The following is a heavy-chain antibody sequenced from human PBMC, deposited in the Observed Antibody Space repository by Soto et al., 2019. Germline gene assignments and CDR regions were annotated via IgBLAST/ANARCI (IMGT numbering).Heavy chain of an antibody. Sequence: GGSLRLSCAASGFTFSSYSMNWVRQAPGEGLEWVSYISSSSSTIYYADSVKGRFTISRDNAKNSLYLQMNSLRDEDTAVYYCARDGLGYCSGGSCYTYYYYGMDVWGQGTTVTVSS. CDR3: ARDGLGYCSGGSCYTYYYYGMDV. V-gene: IGHV3-48*02. CDR1: GFTFSSYS. J-gene: IGHJ6*02. D-gene: IGHD2-15*01. CDR2: ISSSSSTI.